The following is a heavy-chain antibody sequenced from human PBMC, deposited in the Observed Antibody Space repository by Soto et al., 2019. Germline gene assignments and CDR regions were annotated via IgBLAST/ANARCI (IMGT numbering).Heavy chain of an antibody. CDR3: ASIGNPDASLYFDY. J-gene: IGHJ4*02. CDR2: TYHTGRT. Sequence: QVQLQESGPGLVKPSQTLSLTCTVSGGSIIIGLYYWNWIRQHPGKGLEWIGYTYHTGRTYYNPSLVSRVTISVDPSKNQFSLKLSSVTAADSAVYYCASIGNPDASLYFDYWGQGTLVSVSS. V-gene: IGHV4-31*03. D-gene: IGHD2-2*01. CDR1: GGSIIIGLYY.